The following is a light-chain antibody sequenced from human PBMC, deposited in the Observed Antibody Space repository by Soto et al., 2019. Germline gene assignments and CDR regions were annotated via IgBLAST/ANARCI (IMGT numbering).Light chain of an antibody. V-gene: IGLV1-51*01. CDR1: LSNVEISY. CDR2: DNI. CDR3: GSWDNVLSVML. Sequence: QSVLTQPPSVSAAPGQNVTISCTGSLSNVEISYVSWYQHLPGTAPQLLIFDNIRRPSGIPDRFSASKSGASATLDITGLQTGDEAEYFCGSWDNVLSVMLFGGGTQLTVL. J-gene: IGLJ7*01.